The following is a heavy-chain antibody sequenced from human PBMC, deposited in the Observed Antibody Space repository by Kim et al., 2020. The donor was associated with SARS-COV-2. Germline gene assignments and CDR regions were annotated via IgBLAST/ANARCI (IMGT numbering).Heavy chain of an antibody. CDR3: ARRNSNWNPRGGGAFDI. Sequence: SETLSLTCAVYGGSFSGYYWSWIRQPPGKGLEWIGEINHSGSTNYNPSLKSRVTISVDTSKNQFSLKLSSVTAADTAVYYCARRNSNWNPRGGGAFDIWGQGTMVTVSS. J-gene: IGHJ3*02. V-gene: IGHV4-34*01. D-gene: IGHD1-1*01. CDR1: GGSFSGYY. CDR2: INHSGST.